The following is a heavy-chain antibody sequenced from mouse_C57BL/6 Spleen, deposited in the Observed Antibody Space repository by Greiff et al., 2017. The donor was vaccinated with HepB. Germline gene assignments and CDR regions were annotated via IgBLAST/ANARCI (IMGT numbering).Heavy chain of an antibody. CDR2: INPSSGYT. J-gene: IGHJ4*01. CDR1: GYTFTSYW. Sequence: QVHVKQSGAELAKPGASVKLSCKASGYTFTSYWMHWVKQRPGQGLEWIGYINPSSGYTKYNQKFKDKATLTADKSSSTAYMQLSSLTYEDSAVYYCARGTTVVDYAMDYWGQGTSVTVSS. CDR3: ARGTTVVDYAMDY. D-gene: IGHD1-1*01. V-gene: IGHV1-7*01.